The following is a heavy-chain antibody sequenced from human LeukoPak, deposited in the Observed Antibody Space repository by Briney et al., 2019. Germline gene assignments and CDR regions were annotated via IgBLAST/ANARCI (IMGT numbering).Heavy chain of an antibody. CDR1: GYTFTSYG. CDR3: ARVYSSGWSPGDYFDY. Sequence: ASVKVSCKASGYTFTSYGISWVRQAPGQGLEWMGWISAYNGNTNYAQKLQGRATMTTDTSTSTAYMELRSLRSDDTAVYYCARVYSSGWSPGDYFDYWGQGTLVTVPS. CDR2: ISAYNGNT. D-gene: IGHD6-19*01. V-gene: IGHV1-18*01. J-gene: IGHJ4*02.